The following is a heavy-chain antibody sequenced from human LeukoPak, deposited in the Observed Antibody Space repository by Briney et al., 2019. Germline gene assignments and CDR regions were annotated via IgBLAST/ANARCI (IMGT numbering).Heavy chain of an antibody. CDR2: ISYDGSNK. J-gene: IGHJ6*02. CDR1: GGSISSSN. D-gene: IGHD3-3*01. V-gene: IGHV3-30-3*01. Sequence: LSLTCAVSGGSISSSNWWSWVRQAPGKGLEWVAVISYDGSNKYYADSVKGRFTISRDNSKNTLYLQMNSLRAEDTAVYYCARDSSSGYDFWSGYYWGYYGMDVWGQGTTVTVSS. CDR3: ARDSSSGYDFWSGYYWGYYGMDV.